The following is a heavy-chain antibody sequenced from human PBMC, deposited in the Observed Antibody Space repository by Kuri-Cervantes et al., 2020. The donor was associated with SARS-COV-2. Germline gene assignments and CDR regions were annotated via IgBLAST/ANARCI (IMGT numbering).Heavy chain of an antibody. CDR1: GLTFSTFA. V-gene: IGHV3-23*03. Sequence: GESLKISCAASGLTFSTFAMGWVRQAPGKGLEWVSFIDNAASNTYYADFVKGRFTISRDSSTNMVSLQMNSLRGDDTAVYYCAKDLYESGGYTWAYWGQGTQVTVSS. J-gene: IGHJ4*02. D-gene: IGHD3-22*01. CDR3: AKDLYESGGYTWAY. CDR2: IDNAASNT.